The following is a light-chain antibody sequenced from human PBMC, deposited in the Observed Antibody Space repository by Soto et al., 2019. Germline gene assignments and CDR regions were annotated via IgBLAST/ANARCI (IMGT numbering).Light chain of an antibody. Sequence: EIVLTQSPGTLSLSPGERATLSCRASQSVSSRSLAWYQQKPGQAPRLLISDASNRAADIPDRFSGSGSGTVFTLTINRLDPEESAVYYCQQYAGSPRTFGQGTKVEIK. CDR3: QQYAGSPRT. CDR1: QSVSSRS. J-gene: IGKJ1*01. V-gene: IGKV3-20*01. CDR2: DAS.